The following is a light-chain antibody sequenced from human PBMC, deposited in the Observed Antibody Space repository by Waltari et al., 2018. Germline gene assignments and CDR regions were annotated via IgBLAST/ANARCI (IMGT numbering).Light chain of an antibody. Sequence: QSALTQPASVSGSPGQSITISCTGIGSAIDDSDFVSWYQHHPGKAPPVIIYDVTNRASGITDRFSASKSANTASLAISGLQPEDEGDYYCTSLTRDGVVLFGGGTQVTVL. V-gene: IGLV2-14*03. CDR3: TSLTRDGVVL. CDR1: GSAIDDSDF. CDR2: DVT. J-gene: IGLJ3*02.